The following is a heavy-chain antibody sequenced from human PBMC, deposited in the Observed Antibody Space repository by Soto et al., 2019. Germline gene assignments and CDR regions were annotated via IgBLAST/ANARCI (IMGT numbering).Heavy chain of an antibody. D-gene: IGHD2-15*01. V-gene: IGHV4-4*02. J-gene: IGHJ1*01. Sequence: SETLSLTCAVSSGSISSSNWWSWVRQPPGKGLEWIGEIYHSGSTNYNPSLKSRVTISVDKSKNQFSLKLSSVTAADTAVYYCARVSGYCSGGSCHEYFQHWGQGTLVTVSS. CDR1: SGSISSSNW. CDR3: ARVSGYCSGGSCHEYFQH. CDR2: IYHSGST.